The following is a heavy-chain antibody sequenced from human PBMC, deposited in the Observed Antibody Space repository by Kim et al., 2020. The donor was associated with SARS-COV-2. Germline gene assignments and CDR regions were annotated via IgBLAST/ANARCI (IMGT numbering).Heavy chain of an antibody. J-gene: IGHJ5*02. Sequence: LSLTCAASGFTFDDYAMHWVRQAPGKGLEWVSGISWNSGSIGYADSVKGRFTISRDNAKNSLYLQMNSLRAEDTALYYCAKGGSGYCSGGSCYGWFDPWGQGTLVTVSS. CDR2: ISWNSGSI. CDR3: AKGGSGYCSGGSCYGWFDP. CDR1: GFTFDDYA. V-gene: IGHV3-9*01. D-gene: IGHD2-15*01.